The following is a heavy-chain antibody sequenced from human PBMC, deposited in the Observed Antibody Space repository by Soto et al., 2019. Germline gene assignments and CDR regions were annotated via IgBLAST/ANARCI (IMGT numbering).Heavy chain of an antibody. J-gene: IGHJ4*02. CDR1: GGSISSSSYY. CDR2: IYYSGST. V-gene: IGHV4-39*01. Sequence: SETLSLTCTVSGGSISSSSYYWGWIRQPPGKGLEWIGSIYYSGSTYYNPSLKSRVTISVDTSKNQFSLKLSSVTAADTAVYYCARQDIVVVPAAMPDYWGQGTLVTVSS. D-gene: IGHD2-2*01. CDR3: ARQDIVVVPAAMPDY.